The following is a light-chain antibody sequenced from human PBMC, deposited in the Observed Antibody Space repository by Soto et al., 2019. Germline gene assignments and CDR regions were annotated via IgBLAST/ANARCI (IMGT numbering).Light chain of an antibody. Sequence: QSALTQPASVSGSPGRSIPAPSLGTRRVVGSYNFVSWYQQHPGKAPKLMISEGNKRPSGVSNRFSGSKSGNTASLTISGLQAEDEADYYCCSYGGSNTYVFGTGTKLTVL. CDR1: RRVVGSYNF. CDR3: CSYGGSNTYV. J-gene: IGLJ1*01. V-gene: IGLV2-23*01. CDR2: EGN.